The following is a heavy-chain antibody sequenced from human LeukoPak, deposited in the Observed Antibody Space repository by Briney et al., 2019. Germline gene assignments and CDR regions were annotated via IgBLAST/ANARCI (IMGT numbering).Heavy chain of an antibody. J-gene: IGHJ3*01. CDR3: ARRGGSNGWGAFDV. Sequence: GGSLRLSCAASGFTFSTHAMNWVRQAPGKGLEWVSNIGGSGESTYYADSVKGRFTISRDNSKNTVFLQMNGLSRDDTAVYYCARRGGSNGWGAFDVWGQGTTITVSS. D-gene: IGHD2-8*01. V-gene: IGHV3-23*01. CDR1: GFTFSTHA. CDR2: IGGSGEST.